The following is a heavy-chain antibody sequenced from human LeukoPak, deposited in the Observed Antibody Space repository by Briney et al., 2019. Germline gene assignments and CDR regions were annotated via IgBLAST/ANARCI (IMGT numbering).Heavy chain of an antibody. D-gene: IGHD3-22*01. CDR1: GFPFSSYS. CDR2: ISSSSSYI. V-gene: IGHV3-21*01. Sequence: GGSLRLSCTASGFPFSSYSMNWVRQAPGKGLEWVSSISSSSSYIYYADSVKGRFTISRDNAKNSLYLQMNSLRAEDTAVYYCARDLTLYYYDSSGYSAPWGQGTLVTVSS. CDR3: ARDLTLYYYDSSGYSAP. J-gene: IGHJ5*02.